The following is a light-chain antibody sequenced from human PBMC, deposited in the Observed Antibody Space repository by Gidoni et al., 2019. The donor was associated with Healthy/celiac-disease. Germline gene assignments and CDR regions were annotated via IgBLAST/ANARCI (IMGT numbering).Light chain of an antibody. Sequence: EIVLTQSPGTLSLSPGERATLSCRASQSVSSSYLAWYQHKPGQAPRPLIYGASSRATGIPDRFSGSGSGTDFTLTISRLEPEDFAVYYCQQYGSSPPAYTFGQGTKLEIK. V-gene: IGKV3-20*01. J-gene: IGKJ2*01. CDR2: GAS. CDR3: QQYGSSPPAYT. CDR1: QSVSSSY.